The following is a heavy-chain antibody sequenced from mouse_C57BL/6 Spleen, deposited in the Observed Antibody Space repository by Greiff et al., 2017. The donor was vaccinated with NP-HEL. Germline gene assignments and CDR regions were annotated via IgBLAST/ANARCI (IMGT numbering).Heavy chain of an antibody. D-gene: IGHD2-4*01. CDR1: GFSLTSYA. Sequence: VKLQESGPGLVAPSQSLSITCTVSGFSLTSYAISWVRQPPGKGLEWLGVIWTGGGTHYNSALKSRLSISKDNSKSQVFLKMNSLQTDDTARYYCARNQITDYYAMDYWGQGTSVTVSS. J-gene: IGHJ4*01. CDR2: IWTGGGT. V-gene: IGHV2-9-1*01. CDR3: ARNQITDYYAMDY.